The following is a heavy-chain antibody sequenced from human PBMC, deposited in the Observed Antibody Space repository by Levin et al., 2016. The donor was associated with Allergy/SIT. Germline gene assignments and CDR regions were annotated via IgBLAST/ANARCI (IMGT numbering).Heavy chain of an antibody. Sequence: ASVKVSCKASGYTFTSQGIGWVRHAPGQGLEWMGWISAYNGDTDYVQKFQGRVTMTTDTSTSTAYMELRSLTSDDTAVYYCARLGIGIYYYYGLDVWGQGTTVTVSS. J-gene: IGHJ6*02. D-gene: IGHD1-14*01. CDR1: GYTFTSQG. V-gene: IGHV1-18*01. CDR2: ISAYNGDT. CDR3: ARLGIGIYYYYGLDV.